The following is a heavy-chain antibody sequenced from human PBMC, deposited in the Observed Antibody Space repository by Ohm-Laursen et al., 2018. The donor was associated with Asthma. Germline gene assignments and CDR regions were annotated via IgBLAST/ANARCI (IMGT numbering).Heavy chain of an antibody. CDR1: GGSISSGDYY. J-gene: IGHJ6*02. V-gene: IGHV4-30-4*01. Sequence: SQTLSLTCTVSGGSISSGDYYWSWIRQPPGKGLEWIGYIYYSGSTYYNPSLKSRVTISVDTSKNQFSLKLSSVTAADTAVYYCAREPSGTSYYYYGMDVWGQGTTVTVSS. CDR3: AREPSGTSYYYYGMDV. CDR2: IYYSGST. D-gene: IGHD1-1*01.